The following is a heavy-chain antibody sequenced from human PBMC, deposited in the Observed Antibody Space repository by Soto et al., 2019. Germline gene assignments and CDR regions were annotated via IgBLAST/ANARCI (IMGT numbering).Heavy chain of an antibody. CDR1: GFTFSSYG. V-gene: IGHV3-30*18. Sequence: GGSLRLSCAASGFTFSSYGMHWVRQAPGKGLEWVAVISYDGSNKYYADSVKGRFTISRDNSKNTLYLQMNSLRAEDTAVYYCAKGKTVAGPLTDYWGQGTLVTVSS. J-gene: IGHJ4*02. CDR2: ISYDGSNK. D-gene: IGHD6-19*01. CDR3: AKGKTVAGPLTDY.